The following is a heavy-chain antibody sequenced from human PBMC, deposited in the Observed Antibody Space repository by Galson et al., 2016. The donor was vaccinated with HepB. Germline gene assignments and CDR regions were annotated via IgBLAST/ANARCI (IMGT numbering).Heavy chain of an antibody. CDR2: IFYSGST. CDR3: ARDQGDTAMATNWFDP. CDR1: GAFTSSHY. V-gene: IGHV4-59*11. Sequence: SETLSLTCTVSGAFTSSHYWSWIRQPPGKGLEWIGYIFYSGSTNYNPSLQSRVTISVDTSKNQFSLKLSSVTAADTAVYYCARDQGDTAMATNWFDPWGQGTLVTVSS. J-gene: IGHJ5*02. D-gene: IGHD5-18*01.